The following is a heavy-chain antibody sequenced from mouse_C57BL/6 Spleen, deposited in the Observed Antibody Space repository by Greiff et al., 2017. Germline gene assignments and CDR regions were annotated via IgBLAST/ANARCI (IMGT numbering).Heavy chain of an antibody. V-gene: IGHV5-9*01. Sequence: EVQVVESGGGLVKPGGSLKLSCAASGFTFSSYTMSWVRQTPEKRLEWVATISGGGGNTYYPDSVKGRFTISRDNAKNTLYLQMSSLRSEDTALYYCARHRDGYWYFDVWGTGTTVTVSS. CDR2: ISGGGGNT. CDR1: GFTFSSYT. CDR3: ARHRDGYWYFDV. J-gene: IGHJ1*03. D-gene: IGHD2-3*01.